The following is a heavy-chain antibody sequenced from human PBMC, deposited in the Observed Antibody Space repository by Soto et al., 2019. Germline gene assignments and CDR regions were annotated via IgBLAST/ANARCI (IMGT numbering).Heavy chain of an antibody. J-gene: IGHJ4*02. CDR3: ARGLNVYYSDY. CDR1: GYTFTSYA. V-gene: IGHV1-3*01. CDR2: INAGNGNT. Sequence: QVQLVQSGAEVKKPGASVKVSCKASGYTFTSYAMHWVRQAPGQRLEWMGWINAGNGNTKYSQKFQGRVTITRDTSASTAYMELSSPRSEDTAVYYCARGLNVYYSDYWGQGTLVTVSS. D-gene: IGHD3-16*01.